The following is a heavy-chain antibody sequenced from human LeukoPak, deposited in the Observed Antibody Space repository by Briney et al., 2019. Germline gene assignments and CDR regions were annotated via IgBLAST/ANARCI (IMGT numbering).Heavy chain of an antibody. D-gene: IGHD3-22*01. Sequence: ASVKVSCKASGGIFSSYAISWVRQAPGQGLEWMGWIGAYNGNTNYAQKLQGRVTMTTDTSTSTAYMELRSLRSDDTAVYYCARAGWLSRSTEYFQHWGQGTLVTVSS. CDR1: GGIFSSYA. J-gene: IGHJ1*01. CDR3: ARAGWLSRSTEYFQH. CDR2: IGAYNGNT. V-gene: IGHV1-18*01.